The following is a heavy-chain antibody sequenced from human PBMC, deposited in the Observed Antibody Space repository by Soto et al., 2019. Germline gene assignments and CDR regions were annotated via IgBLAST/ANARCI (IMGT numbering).Heavy chain of an antibody. Sequence: SVKVSCKASGGTFSSYAISWVRQAPGQGLEWMGGIIPIFGTANYAQKFQGRVTITADESTSTAYMELSSLRSEDTAVYYCARVLRFLEWSWETYGMDVWGQGTTVTVSS. CDR3: ARVLRFLEWSWETYGMDV. CDR2: IIPIFGTA. J-gene: IGHJ6*02. V-gene: IGHV1-69*13. CDR1: GGTFSSYA. D-gene: IGHD3-3*01.